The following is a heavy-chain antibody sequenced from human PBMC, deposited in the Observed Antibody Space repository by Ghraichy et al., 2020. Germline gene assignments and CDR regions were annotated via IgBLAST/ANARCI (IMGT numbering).Heavy chain of an antibody. D-gene: IGHD2-21*01. Sequence: GGSLRLSCAASGFTFSNYWVHWVRQAPGKGLEWVSRINSDGSSTNYADSVKGRFTTFRDNAKNTLYLQMNSLRAEDSAVYYCARAGYYRFDYWGQGTLVTVSS. CDR2: INSDGSST. CDR3: ARAGYYRFDY. CDR1: GFTFSNYW. V-gene: IGHV3-74*01. J-gene: IGHJ4*02.